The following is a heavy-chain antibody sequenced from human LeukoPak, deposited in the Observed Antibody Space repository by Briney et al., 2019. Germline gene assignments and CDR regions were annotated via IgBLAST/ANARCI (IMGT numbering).Heavy chain of an antibody. V-gene: IGHV3-23*01. D-gene: IGHD4/OR15-4a*01. CDR1: GFFFARMA. CDR3: AKVLGFDP. CDR2: ISGSGGRT. Sequence: GGPWRPPWQPLGFFFARMAWGGAGRPQGRGLEWVSAISGSGGRTYYADSVKGRFTISRDNAKNSLYLQMNSLRAEDTAVYYCAKVLGFDPWGQGTLVTVSS. J-gene: IGHJ5*02.